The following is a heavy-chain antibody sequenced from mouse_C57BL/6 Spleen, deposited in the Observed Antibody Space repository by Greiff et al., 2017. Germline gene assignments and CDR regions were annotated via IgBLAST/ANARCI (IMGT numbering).Heavy chain of an antibody. Sequence: EVQLQQSGAELVRPGASVKLSCTASGFNIKDDYMHWVKQRPEQGLEWIGWIDPENGDTEYASKFQGKATITAATSSNTAYLQLSSLTSEDTAVYYCTTTYYDGMDDWGQGTSVTVSS. CDR1: GFNIKDDY. J-gene: IGHJ4*01. CDR3: TTTYYDGMDD. D-gene: IGHD2-10*01. V-gene: IGHV14-4*01. CDR2: IDPENGDT.